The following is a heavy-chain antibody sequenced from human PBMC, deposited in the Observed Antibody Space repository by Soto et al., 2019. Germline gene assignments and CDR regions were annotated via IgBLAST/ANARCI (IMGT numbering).Heavy chain of an antibody. D-gene: IGHD6-6*01. CDR1: GGSISSGDYY. J-gene: IGHJ6*02. CDR3: ARGDFLAALHGMDV. Sequence: QVQLQESGPGLVKPSQTLSLTCTVSGGSISSGDYYWSWIRQPPGKGLEWIGYIYYSGSTYYNPSLXXXVXLSVDTSKNQFSLKLSSVTAADTAVYYCARGDFLAALHGMDVWGQGTTVTVSS. V-gene: IGHV4-30-4*01. CDR2: IYYSGST.